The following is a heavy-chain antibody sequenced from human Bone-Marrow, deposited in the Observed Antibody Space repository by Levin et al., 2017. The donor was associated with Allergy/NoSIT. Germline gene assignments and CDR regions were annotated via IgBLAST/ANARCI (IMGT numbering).Heavy chain of an antibody. J-gene: IGHJ6*03. V-gene: IGHV3-21*01. CDR3: ARRNDFWSRTHGGYYFFMDV. D-gene: IGHD3-3*01. Sequence: LTCAASGFTFSSYTMNWVRQAPGKGLEWVSSIRGSSSYITFSDSVKGRLTISGDNAKNSLYLQMNNLRAEDTAVYYCARRNDFWSRTHGGYYFFMDVWGKGTTVTVSS. CDR1: GFTFSSYT. CDR2: IRGSSSYI.